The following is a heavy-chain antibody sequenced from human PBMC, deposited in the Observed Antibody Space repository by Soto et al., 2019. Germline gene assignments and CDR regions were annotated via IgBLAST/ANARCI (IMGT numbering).Heavy chain of an antibody. CDR1: GGTCSSYT. CDR2: IIPILGIA. Sequence: QVQLVQSGAEVKKPGSSVKVSCKASGGTCSSYTISWVRQAPGQGLEWMGRIIPILGIANYAQKFQGRVTITADKSTSTAYMELSSLRSEDTAVYYCARDTAGTTGYFDYWGQGTLVTVSS. D-gene: IGHD1-1*01. CDR3: ARDTAGTTGYFDY. V-gene: IGHV1-69*08. J-gene: IGHJ4*02.